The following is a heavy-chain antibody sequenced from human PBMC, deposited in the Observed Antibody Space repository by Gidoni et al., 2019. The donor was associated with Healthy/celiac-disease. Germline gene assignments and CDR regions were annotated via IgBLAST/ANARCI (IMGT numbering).Heavy chain of an antibody. J-gene: IGHJ4*02. CDR1: GFTFSSYS. D-gene: IGHD2-21*02. CDR3: ARLRGGPGGDCYPDY. CDR2: IGCSSSYI. V-gene: IGHV3-21*01. Sequence: EVQLVESGGGLVKPGGSLRLSCAASGFTFSSYSMNWVRLAPGKGLEWVSSIGCSSSYIYYADSVKGRFTISRDNAKNSLYLQMNSLGAEDTAVYYCARLRGGPGGDCYPDYWGQGTLVTVSS.